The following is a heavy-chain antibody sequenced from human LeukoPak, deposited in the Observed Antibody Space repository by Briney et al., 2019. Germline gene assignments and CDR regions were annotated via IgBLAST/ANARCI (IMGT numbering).Heavy chain of an antibody. Sequence: GASVKVSCKASGYTFTSYYMHWVRQAPGQGLEWMGIINPSGGSTSYAQKFQGRVTMTRDMSTSTVYMELSSLRSEDTAVYYCARERKSYYGSGSYFGSWGQGTLVTVSS. D-gene: IGHD3-10*01. CDR1: GYTFTSYY. V-gene: IGHV1-46*01. CDR2: INPSGGST. J-gene: IGHJ5*02. CDR3: ARERKSYYGSGSYFGS.